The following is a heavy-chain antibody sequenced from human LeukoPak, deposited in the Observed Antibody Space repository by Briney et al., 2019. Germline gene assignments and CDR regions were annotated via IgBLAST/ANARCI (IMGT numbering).Heavy chain of an antibody. CDR1: GGSFSGYY. D-gene: IGHD2-21*02. Sequence: SETLSLTCAVYGGSFSGYYWSWIRQPPGKGLEWIGEINHSGSTNYNPSLKSRFTISVDTSKNQFSLKLSYVTAADTAVYYCATGGDPEIFDYWGQGTLVTVSS. J-gene: IGHJ4*02. V-gene: IGHV4-34*01. CDR3: ATGGDPEIFDY. CDR2: INHSGST.